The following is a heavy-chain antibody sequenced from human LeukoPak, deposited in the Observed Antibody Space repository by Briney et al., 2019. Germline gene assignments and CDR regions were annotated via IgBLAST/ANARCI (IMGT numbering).Heavy chain of an antibody. D-gene: IGHD3-16*01. Sequence: ASVKVSCKASGGTFSSYAISWVRQAPGQGLEWMGGIIPIFGAANYAQKFQGRVTITTDESTSTAYMELSSLRSEDTAVYYCARGNPLGVWYFDLWGRGTLVTVSS. CDR2: IIPIFGAA. CDR3: ARGNPLGVWYFDL. J-gene: IGHJ2*01. CDR1: GGTFSSYA. V-gene: IGHV1-69*05.